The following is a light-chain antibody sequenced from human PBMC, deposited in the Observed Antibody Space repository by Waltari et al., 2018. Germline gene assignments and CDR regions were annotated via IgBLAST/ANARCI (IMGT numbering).Light chain of an antibody. CDR1: RSNVGGNP. Sequence: QSVLTQPPSASGTPGQKITISCSGARSNVGGNPVNWYRHLPGSAPKLLIFSDNQRPTGVPDRFSGSKSGTSASLAISGLQSEDEADYYCAAWDFRVELWLFGGGTKLTVL. CDR3: AAWDFRVELWL. V-gene: IGLV1-44*01. CDR2: SDN. J-gene: IGLJ2*01.